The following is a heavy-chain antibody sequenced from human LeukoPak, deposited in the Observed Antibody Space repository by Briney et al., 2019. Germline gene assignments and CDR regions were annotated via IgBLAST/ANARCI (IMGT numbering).Heavy chain of an antibody. CDR1: GGSFSGYY. J-gene: IGHJ5*02. CDR3: ARVVYDILTGYEGYNWFDP. CDR2: INHSGST. Sequence: SETLSLTCAVYGGSFSGYYWSWIRQPPGKGLEWIGEINHSGSTNYNPSLKSRVTISVDTSKNQFSLKLSSVTAADTAVYYCARVVYDILTGYEGYNWFDPWGQGTLVTVSS. D-gene: IGHD3-9*01. V-gene: IGHV4-34*01.